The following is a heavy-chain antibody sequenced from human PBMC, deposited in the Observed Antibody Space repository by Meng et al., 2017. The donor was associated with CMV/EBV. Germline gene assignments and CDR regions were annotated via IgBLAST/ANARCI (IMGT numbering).Heavy chain of an antibody. J-gene: IGHJ4*02. CDR1: GGTFSSYA. D-gene: IGHD3-3*01. V-gene: IGHV1-69*10. CDR3: ARPPDARRDYYDFWSGYYFAY. CDR2: IIPILGIA. Sequence: SAKVSCKASGGTFSSYAISWVRQAPGQGLEWMGGIIPILGIANYAQKFQGRVTITADKSTSTAYMELSSLRSEDTAVYYCARPPDARRDYYDFWSGYYFAYWGQGTLVTVSS.